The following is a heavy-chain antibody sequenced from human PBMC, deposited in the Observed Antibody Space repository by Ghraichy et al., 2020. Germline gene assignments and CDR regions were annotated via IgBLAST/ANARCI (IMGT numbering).Heavy chain of an antibody. D-gene: IGHD1-7*01. J-gene: IGHJ4*02. CDR3: AKVSIPGTTRVYFDY. CDR1: GFTFSSYG. Sequence: GGSLRLSCAASGFTFSSYGMHWVRQAPGKGLEWVAVISYDGSNKYYADSVKGRFTISRDNSKNTLYLQMNSLRAEDTAVYYCAKVSIPGTTRVYFDYWGQGTLVTVSS. V-gene: IGHV3-30*18. CDR2: ISYDGSNK.